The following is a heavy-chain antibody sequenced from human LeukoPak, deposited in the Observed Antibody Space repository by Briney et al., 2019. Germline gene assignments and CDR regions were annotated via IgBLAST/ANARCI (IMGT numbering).Heavy chain of an antibody. D-gene: IGHD2-2*01. CDR2: IYTSGST. CDR3: AGLPVDGYCSSTSCYLPV. J-gene: IGHJ6*04. Sequence: ETLSLTCTVSGGSISSYYWSWIRQPPGKGLEWIGYIYTSGSTNYNPSLKSRDTISVDTSKNQFSLKLSSVTAADTAVYYCAGLPVDGYCSSTSCYLPVWGKGTTVTVSS. V-gene: IGHV4-4*09. CDR1: GGSISSYY.